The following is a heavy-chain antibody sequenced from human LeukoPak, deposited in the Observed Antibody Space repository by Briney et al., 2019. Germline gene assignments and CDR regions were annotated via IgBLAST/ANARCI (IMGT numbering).Heavy chain of an antibody. V-gene: IGHV3-21*01. CDR1: GFTFSSYS. D-gene: IGHD2-21*01. Sequence: PGGSLRLSCAASGFTFSSYSMNWVRQAPGKGLEWASSISSSSSYIYYADSVKGRFTISRDNAKNSLYLQMNSLRAEDTAVYYCARHIVVVIAIKDDAFDIWGQGTMVTVSS. CDR3: ARHIVVVIAIKDDAFDI. CDR2: ISSSSSYI. J-gene: IGHJ3*02.